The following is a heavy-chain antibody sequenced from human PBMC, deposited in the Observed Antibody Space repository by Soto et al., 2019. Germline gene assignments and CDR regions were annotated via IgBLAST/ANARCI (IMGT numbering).Heavy chain of an antibody. CDR3: AHSQITIFGVVIIPRYYFDY. D-gene: IGHD3-3*01. J-gene: IGHJ4*02. Sequence: QITLKESGPTLVKPTQTLTLTCTFSGFSLSTSGVGVGWIRQPPGKALEWLALIYWDDDKRYSPSLKSRLTITKDTYKNQVVLTMTNMDPVDTATYYFAHSQITIFGVVIIPRYYFDYWGQGTLVTVSS. CDR1: GFSLSTSGVG. V-gene: IGHV2-5*02. CDR2: IYWDDDK.